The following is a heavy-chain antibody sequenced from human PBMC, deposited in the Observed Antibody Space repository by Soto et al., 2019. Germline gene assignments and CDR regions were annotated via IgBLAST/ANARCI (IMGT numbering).Heavy chain of an antibody. D-gene: IGHD3-22*01. CDR2: ISGSGGST. V-gene: IGHV3-23*01. CDR1: GFTFSSYA. J-gene: IGHJ4*02. CDR3: ARDYYKYYDSSGYYRSPAY. Sequence: GGSLRLSCAASGFTFSSYAMSWVRQAPGKGLEWVSAISGSGGSTYYADSVKGRFTISRDNSKNTLYLQMNSLRAEDTAVYYCARDYYKYYDSSGYYRSPAYWGQGTLVTVSS.